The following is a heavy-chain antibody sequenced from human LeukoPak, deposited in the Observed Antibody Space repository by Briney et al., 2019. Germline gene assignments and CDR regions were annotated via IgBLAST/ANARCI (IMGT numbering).Heavy chain of an antibody. J-gene: IGHJ6*02. CDR1: GLTFSSYG. CDR3: AKPLRGVNEEDYYYGMDV. Sequence: GGSLRLSCAASGLTFSSYGMHWVRQAPGKGLEWVAVIWYDGSNKYYADSVKGRFTISRDNSKNTLYLQMNSLRAEDTAVYYCAKPLRGVNEEDYYYGMDVWGQGTTVTVSS. CDR2: IWYDGSNK. V-gene: IGHV3-33*06. D-gene: IGHD3-10*01.